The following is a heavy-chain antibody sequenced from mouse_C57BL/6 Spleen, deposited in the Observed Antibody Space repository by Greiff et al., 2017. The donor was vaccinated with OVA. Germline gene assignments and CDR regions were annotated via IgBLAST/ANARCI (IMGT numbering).Heavy chain of an antibody. J-gene: IGHJ1*03. Sequence: QVQLQQPGAELVKPGASVKLSCKASGYTFTSYWLHWVTQRPGQGLAWIGLIHPNSGSTNYHEKFKSKATLTVDKSSSTAYMQLSSLTSEDSAVYDCARDSGTWYFDVWGTGTTVTVSS. CDR3: ARDSGTWYFDV. V-gene: IGHV1-64*01. D-gene: IGHD4-1*01. CDR2: IHPNSGST. CDR1: GYTFTSYW.